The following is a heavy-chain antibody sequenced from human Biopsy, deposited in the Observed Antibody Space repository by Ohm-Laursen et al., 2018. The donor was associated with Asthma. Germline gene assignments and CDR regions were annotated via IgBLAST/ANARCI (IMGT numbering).Heavy chain of an antibody. Sequence: SLRLSCAATGFSFSNFGMHWVRQVPGKGLEWVAVISFDGSNEDYADSVKGRFTISRDNSKNTLFLEMNSLRPEDTAVYYCAKELYPGWELRRGPDSWGQGTLVTVSS. J-gene: IGHJ4*02. CDR1: GFSFSNFG. V-gene: IGHV3-30*18. CDR2: ISFDGSNE. CDR3: AKELYPGWELRRGPDS. D-gene: IGHD1-26*01.